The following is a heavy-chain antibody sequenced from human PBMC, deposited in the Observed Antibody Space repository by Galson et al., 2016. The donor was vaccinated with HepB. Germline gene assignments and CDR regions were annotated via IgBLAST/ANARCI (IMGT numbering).Heavy chain of an antibody. V-gene: IGHV1-2*04. CDR2: INPNSGGT. CDR3: ARASVSAEYFQY. CDR1: GYTLSDYY. J-gene: IGHJ1*01. Sequence: SVKVSCKASGYTLSDYYMHWVRQAPGQGLEWMGCINPNSGGTNYAQKFRGWATMTRDTSISTVYMELSSLKSDDTAVYYCARASVSAEYFQYWGRGTLVTVSS.